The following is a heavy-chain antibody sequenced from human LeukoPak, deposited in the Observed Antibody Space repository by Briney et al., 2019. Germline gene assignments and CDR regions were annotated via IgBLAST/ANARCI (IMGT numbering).Heavy chain of an antibody. CDR2: ISAYNGNT. CDR1: GYTFTGYY. CDR3: ARDTYSSGWPPLDY. Sequence: GASVKVSCKASGYTFTGYYMHWVRQAPGQGLEWMGWISAYNGNTNYAQKLQGRVTMTTDTSTSTAYMELRSLRSDDTAVYYCARDTYSSGWPPLDYWGQGTLVTVSS. V-gene: IGHV1-18*04. D-gene: IGHD6-19*01. J-gene: IGHJ4*02.